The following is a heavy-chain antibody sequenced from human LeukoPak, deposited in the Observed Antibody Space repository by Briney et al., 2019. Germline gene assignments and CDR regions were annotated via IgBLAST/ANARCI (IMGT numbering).Heavy chain of an antibody. CDR3: ARGQGSMVRGVISRNWFDP. V-gene: IGHV4-59*12. J-gene: IGHJ5*02. CDR2: IYYSGST. D-gene: IGHD3-10*01. CDR1: GGSISSYY. Sequence: SETLSLTCTVSGGSISSYYWSWIRQPPGKGLEWIGYIYYSGSTNYNPSLKSRVTISVDTSKNQFSLKLSSVTAADTAVYYCARGQGSMVRGVISRNWFDPWGQGTLVTVSS.